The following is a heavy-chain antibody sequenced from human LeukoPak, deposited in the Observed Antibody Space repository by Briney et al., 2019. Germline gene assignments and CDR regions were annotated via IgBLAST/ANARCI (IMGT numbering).Heavy chain of an antibody. CDR3: ARDLEGGFDY. Sequence: GGSLRLSCAASGFTFSTYTMNWVRQAPGKALEWVSSIRGSSSYLYYTDSLKGRFTISRDNAKNSLYLQMNSLRAEDTAVYYCARDLEGGFDYWGQGTLVTVSS. D-gene: IGHD3-16*01. CDR2: IRGSSSYL. V-gene: IGHV3-21*01. J-gene: IGHJ4*02. CDR1: GFTFSTYT.